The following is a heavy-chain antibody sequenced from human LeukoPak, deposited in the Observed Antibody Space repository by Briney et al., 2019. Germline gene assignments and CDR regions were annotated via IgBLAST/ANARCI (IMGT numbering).Heavy chain of an antibody. Sequence: DPSETLSLTCAVYGGSFSGYYWSWIRQPPGKGLEWIGEINHSGSTNYNPSLKSRVTISVDTSKNQFSLKLSSVTAADTAVYYCARGKDGYNHRDLNFDYWGQGTLVTVSS. CDR1: GGSFSGYY. CDR2: INHSGST. J-gene: IGHJ4*02. D-gene: IGHD5-24*01. V-gene: IGHV4-34*01. CDR3: ARGKDGYNHRDLNFDY.